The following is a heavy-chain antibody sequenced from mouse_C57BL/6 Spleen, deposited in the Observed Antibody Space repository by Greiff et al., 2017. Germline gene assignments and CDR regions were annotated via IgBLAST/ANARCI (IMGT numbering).Heavy chain of an antibody. D-gene: IGHD1-1*01. CDR2: IDPSDSYT. CDR3: ARFYYGTDFGY. V-gene: IGHV1-69*01. Sequence: QVQLQQPGAELVMPGASVKLSCKASGYTFTSYWMHWVKQRPGQGLEWIGEIDPSDSYTNYNQKFKGKSTLTVDKSSSTAYMQLSSLTSEDSAVYYCARFYYGTDFGYWGQGTTLSVSS. CDR1: GYTFTSYW. J-gene: IGHJ2*01.